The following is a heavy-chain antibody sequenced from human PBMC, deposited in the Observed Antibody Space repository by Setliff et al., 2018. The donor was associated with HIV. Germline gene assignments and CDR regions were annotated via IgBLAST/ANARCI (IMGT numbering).Heavy chain of an antibody. CDR3: ASGDPMTAVDQLLERYYYMDV. CDR1: GYSFTSYA. CDR2: ISPNSGYT. V-gene: IGHV1-18*01. D-gene: IGHD3-22*01. J-gene: IGHJ6*03. Sequence: GASVKVSCKASGYSFTSYAISWVRQAPGQGLEWMAWISPNSGYTLFAQKFQGRVTMTTDTSTSTAYMELSSLRSEDTAVYYCASGDPMTAVDQLLERYYYMDVWGKGTTVTVSS.